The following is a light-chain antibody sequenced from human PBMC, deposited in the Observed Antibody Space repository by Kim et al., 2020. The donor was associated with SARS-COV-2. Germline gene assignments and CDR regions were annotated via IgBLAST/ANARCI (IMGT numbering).Light chain of an antibody. V-gene: IGKV3-11*01. J-gene: IGKJ4*01. CDR2: DGA. Sequence: AERTVHACSASPNIDTYYTFDQQQPSQATRRLVFDGASWASGVPGRFSGSGSGTDFTLTISSLEPEDFSIYYCQQRHSWPPAVTFGGGTKVDIK. CDR3: QQRHSWPPAVT. CDR1: PNIDTY.